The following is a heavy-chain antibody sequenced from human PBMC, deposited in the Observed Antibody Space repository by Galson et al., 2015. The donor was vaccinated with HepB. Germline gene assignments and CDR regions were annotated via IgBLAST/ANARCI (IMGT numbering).Heavy chain of an antibody. J-gene: IGHJ5*02. CDR2: ISASSSTI. CDR1: GFTFSRYN. D-gene: IGHD3-3*01. V-gene: IGHV3-48*01. CDR3: ARDSRATFGEPNWFDP. Sequence: SLRLSCAASGFTFSRYNMNWVRQVPGKGLEWISYISASSSTIEYADSVKGRFTISRDNAKNSLFLQMSSLRAVDTAVYYCARDSRATFGEPNWFDPWGQGTLVTVSS.